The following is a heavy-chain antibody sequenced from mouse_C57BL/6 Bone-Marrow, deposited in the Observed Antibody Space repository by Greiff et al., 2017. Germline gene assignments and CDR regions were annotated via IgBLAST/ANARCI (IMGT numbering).Heavy chain of an antibody. CDR3: ASNYYGSSPVYAMDY. D-gene: IGHD1-1*01. CDR1: GYTFTSYW. V-gene: IGHV1-64*01. J-gene: IGHJ4*01. Sequence: VQLQQPGAELVKPGASVKLSCKASGYTFTSYWMHWVKQRPGQGLAWIGMIHPNSGSTNYNEKFKSKATLTVDKSSSTAYMQLSSLTSEDSAVYYCASNYYGSSPVYAMDYWGQGTSVTVSS. CDR2: IHPNSGST.